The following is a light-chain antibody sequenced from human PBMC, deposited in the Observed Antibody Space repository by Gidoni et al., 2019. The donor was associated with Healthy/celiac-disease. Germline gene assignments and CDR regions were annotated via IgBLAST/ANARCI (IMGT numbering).Light chain of an antibody. Sequence: DIQMTQPPSSPAASVGDRVTITCQASQDISNYLNWYQQKPGKAPKLLIYDASNLATGVPSGFSGGGSAADFTFTISSLQPDDIATYYYQQYGNLRVTFGQGTRLEIK. J-gene: IGKJ5*01. CDR3: QQYGNLRVT. CDR2: DAS. CDR1: QDISNY. V-gene: IGKV1-33*01.